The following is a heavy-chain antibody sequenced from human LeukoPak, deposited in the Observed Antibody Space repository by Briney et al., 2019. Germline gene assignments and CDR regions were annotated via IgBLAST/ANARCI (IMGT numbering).Heavy chain of an antibody. CDR1: GGSISSYY. Sequence: KSSQTLSLTCTVSGGSISSYYWSWIRQPPGKGLEWIGYIHYSGSTNYNPSLRSRVTISVDTSKNQFSLKLRSVTAADTAVYYCAREAREGHVFDIWGQGTMVTVSS. CDR2: IHYSGST. J-gene: IGHJ3*02. D-gene: IGHD5-24*01. V-gene: IGHV4-59*01. CDR3: AREAREGHVFDI.